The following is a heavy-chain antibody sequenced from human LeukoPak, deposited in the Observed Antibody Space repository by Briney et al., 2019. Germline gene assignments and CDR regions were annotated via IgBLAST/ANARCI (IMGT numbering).Heavy chain of an antibody. D-gene: IGHD2-15*01. V-gene: IGHV1-2*02. CDR1: GYTFTGYY. J-gene: IGHJ4*02. Sequence: ASVKVSCKASGYTFTGYYMHWVRQAPGQGLEWMGWINPNSGGTNYAQKFQGRVTMTRDTSISTAYMELSRLRSDDTAVYYCARALGYCSGGSCYQWSYYFDYWGQGTLVTVSP. CDR3: ARALGYCSGGSCYQWSYYFDY. CDR2: INPNSGGT.